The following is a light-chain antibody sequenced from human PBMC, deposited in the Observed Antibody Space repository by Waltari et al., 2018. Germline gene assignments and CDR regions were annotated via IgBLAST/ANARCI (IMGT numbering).Light chain of an antibody. J-gene: IGLJ2*01. V-gene: IGLV1-44*01. CDR2: SNS. CDR3: AAWDDSLNGVV. CDR1: SSNIGSNA. Sequence: QSVVTQPPSASGTPGQRVTISCSGSSSNIGSNAVNWYQQPPGTAPKLLIYSNSQRPSGGPNRFSGSQSGTSASLAISGLQSEDEADYYCAAWDDSLNGVVFGGGTKLTVL.